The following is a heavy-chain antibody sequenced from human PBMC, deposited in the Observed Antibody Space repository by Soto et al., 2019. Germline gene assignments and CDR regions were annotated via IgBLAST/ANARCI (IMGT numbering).Heavy chain of an antibody. D-gene: IGHD1-26*01. CDR2: IYYSGTT. J-gene: IGHJ4*02. CDR1: GYSISSSNW. CDR3: ARREIQGPIDY. V-gene: IGHV4-28*01. Sequence: QVQLQESGPGLVKPSDTLSLTCAVSGYSISSSNWWGWIRQPPGKGLEWIGYIYYSGTTYYNPYLKSRVTLSVDTSKNQFSLKLTSVTAVDTAVYYCARREIQGPIDYWGQGTLVTVSS.